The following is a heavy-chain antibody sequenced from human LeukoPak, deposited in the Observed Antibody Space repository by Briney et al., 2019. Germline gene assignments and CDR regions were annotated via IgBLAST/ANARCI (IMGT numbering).Heavy chain of an antibody. Sequence: GGSLRLSCAASGFTFTSYRMDWVRQAPGKGLEWVSSISSSSTYIYYADSVKGRFTISRDNARNSLYLQMDSLRAEDTAVYYCARITKQWLVPYWGQGTLVTVSS. CDR1: GFTFTSYR. CDR3: ARITKQWLVPY. V-gene: IGHV3-21*01. CDR2: ISSSSTYI. J-gene: IGHJ4*02. D-gene: IGHD6-19*01.